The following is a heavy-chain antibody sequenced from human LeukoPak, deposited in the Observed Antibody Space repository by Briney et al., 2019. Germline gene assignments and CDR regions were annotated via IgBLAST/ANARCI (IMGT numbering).Heavy chain of an antibody. Sequence: GASVKVSCKASGGTFSSYTISWVRQAPGQGLEWMGRIIPILGIANYAQKFQGRVTITADKSTSTAYMELSSLRSEATAVYYCARDHDILTGYYRYWGQGTLVTVSS. CDR1: GGTFSSYT. V-gene: IGHV1-69*04. CDR3: ARDHDILTGYYRY. D-gene: IGHD3-9*01. J-gene: IGHJ4*02. CDR2: IIPILGIA.